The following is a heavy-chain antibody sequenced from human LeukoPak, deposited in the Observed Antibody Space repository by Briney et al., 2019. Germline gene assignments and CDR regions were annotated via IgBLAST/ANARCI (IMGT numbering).Heavy chain of an antibody. CDR3: ARGSGYDFWSGRYYYGMDV. Sequence: ASVKVSCKASGYTFTSCDINWVRQATGQWLEWMGWMTPNSGNTGYAQKFLGRVTMTRNTSISTAYMELSSLRSEDTAVYYCARGSGYDFWSGRYYYGMDVWGQGTTVTVSS. CDR2: MTPNSGNT. J-gene: IGHJ6*02. D-gene: IGHD3-3*01. CDR1: GYTFTSCD. V-gene: IGHV1-8*01.